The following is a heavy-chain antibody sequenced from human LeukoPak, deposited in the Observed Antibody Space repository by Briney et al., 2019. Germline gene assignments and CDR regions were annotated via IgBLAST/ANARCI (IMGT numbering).Heavy chain of an antibody. V-gene: IGHV3-30*02. CDR1: GFTFSSYG. D-gene: IGHD3-16*01. J-gene: IGHJ4*02. CDR2: IQYDGSNK. Sequence: GGSLRLSCAASGFTFSSYGMHWVRQAPGKGLEWVAFIQYDGSNKYYADSVKGRFTISRDNSKNTLYLQMNSLRAEDTAVYYCAKALGGDFDYWGQGTLVTVSS. CDR3: AKALGGDFDY.